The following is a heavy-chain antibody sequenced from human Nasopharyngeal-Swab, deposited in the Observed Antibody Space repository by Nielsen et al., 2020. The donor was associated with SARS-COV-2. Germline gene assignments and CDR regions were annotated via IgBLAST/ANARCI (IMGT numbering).Heavy chain of an antibody. J-gene: IGHJ5*02. CDR2: IYYSGST. D-gene: IGHD3-16*01. CDR3: ARGAPSSYWFDP. CDR1: GGSISSYY. V-gene: IGHV4-59*12. Sequence: SETLSLTCTVSGGSISSYYWSWIRQPPGKGLEWIGYIYYSGSTNYNPSLKSRVTISLDTSKNQFSLELSSVTAADTAVYYCARGAPSSYWFDPWGQGTLVTVSS.